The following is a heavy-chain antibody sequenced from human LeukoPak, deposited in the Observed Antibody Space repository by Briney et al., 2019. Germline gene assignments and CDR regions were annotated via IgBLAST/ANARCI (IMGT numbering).Heavy chain of an antibody. V-gene: IGHV3-23*01. Sequence: GGSLRLSCAASGFTFSSYAMSWVRQAPGKGLEWVSDINGSGGSTYYADSVKGRFTISRDNSKNTLYLQMNSLRAEDTAVYYCARASTVPTDYWGQGTLVTVSS. CDR3: ARASTVPTDY. J-gene: IGHJ4*02. CDR1: GFTFSSYA. D-gene: IGHD4-17*01. CDR2: INGSGGST.